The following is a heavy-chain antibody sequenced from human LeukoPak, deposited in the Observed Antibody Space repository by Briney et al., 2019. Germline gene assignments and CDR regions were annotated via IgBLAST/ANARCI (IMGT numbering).Heavy chain of an antibody. D-gene: IGHD6-6*01. CDR3: AKAGVAARQRAFYFDY. V-gene: IGHV3-23*01. CDR2: ISGSGGST. CDR1: GFTVSSNY. J-gene: IGHJ4*02. Sequence: GGSLRLSCAASGFTVSSNYMSWVRQAPGKGLEWVSAISGSGGSTYYADSVKGRFTISRDNSKNTLYLQMNSLRAEDTAVYYCAKAGVAARQRAFYFDYWGQGTLVTVSS.